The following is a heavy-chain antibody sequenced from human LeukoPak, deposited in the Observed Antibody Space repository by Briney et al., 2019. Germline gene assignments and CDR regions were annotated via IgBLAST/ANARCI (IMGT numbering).Heavy chain of an antibody. CDR2: IDQDGSEK. V-gene: IGHV3-7*03. J-gene: IGHJ6*02. D-gene: IGHD6-13*01. Sequence: GGSLRLSCAASAFTFSSYWMSWVRQAPGNGLEWVANIDQDGSEKYYVESMKGRITISRDTAKNSLYLQMNSLRAEDTAVYYCAKLSSSSLYYYGMDVWGQGTTVTVSS. CDR3: AKLSSSSLYYYGMDV. CDR1: AFTFSSYW.